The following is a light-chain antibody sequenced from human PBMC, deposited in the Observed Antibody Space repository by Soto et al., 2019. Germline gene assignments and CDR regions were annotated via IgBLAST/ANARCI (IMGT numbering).Light chain of an antibody. CDR3: QHSYSPPFT. V-gene: IGKV1-39*01. CDR1: QSITNY. Sequence: DIQMTQSPSSLSASVGDRVTITCRASQSITNYLNWYQQKQGKAPKLLMYDASTLQSGVPSRFSGSGSGTDFTLTISSLQPEDFATYYCQHSYSPPFTFGPATKVDIK. J-gene: IGKJ3*01. CDR2: DAS.